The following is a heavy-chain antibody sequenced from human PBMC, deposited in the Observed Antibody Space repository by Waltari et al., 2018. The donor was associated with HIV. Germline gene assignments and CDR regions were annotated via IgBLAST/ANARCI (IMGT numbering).Heavy chain of an antibody. CDR2: INENGDEK. V-gene: IGHV3-7*04. CDR3: VRGSGSF. J-gene: IGHJ4*02. D-gene: IGHD2-15*01. Sequence: EVQLAESGGGLVQPGGSLNVYCEVSGFAFSRYWMSWVRQAPGKGPEWVANINENGDEKYHVDSMKGRFVISRDNTKQSLYLEMKNLRVEDTAVYYCVRGSGSFWGQGTLVTVSS. CDR1: GFAFSRYW.